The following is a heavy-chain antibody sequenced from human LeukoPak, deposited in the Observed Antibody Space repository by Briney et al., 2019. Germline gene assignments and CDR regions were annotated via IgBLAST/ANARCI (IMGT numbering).Heavy chain of an antibody. Sequence: GGSLRLSCGASGFTFSSSGMHWVRQAPGKGLERVAFIRYDGTKKYYADSVKGRFTISRDNSKNTLYLQMNSLRAEDTAVYYCAKDRRDWFDPWGQGTLVTVSS. J-gene: IGHJ5*02. CDR2: IRYDGTKK. CDR1: GFTFSSSG. V-gene: IGHV3-30*02. CDR3: AKDRRDWFDP.